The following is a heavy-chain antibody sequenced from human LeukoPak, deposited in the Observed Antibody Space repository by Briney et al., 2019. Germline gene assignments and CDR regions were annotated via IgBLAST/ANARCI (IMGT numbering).Heavy chain of an antibody. J-gene: IGHJ4*02. V-gene: IGHV1-46*01. Sequence: ASVKVSCKASGYTFTSYYMHWVRQAPGQGLEWMGIINPSGGSTSYAQKFQGRVTMTRDTSISTAYTELSRLRSDDTAMYYCARSSGWKYNIDYWGQGTLVTVSS. CDR3: ARSSGWKYNIDY. CDR2: INPSGGST. CDR1: GYTFTSYY. D-gene: IGHD6-19*01.